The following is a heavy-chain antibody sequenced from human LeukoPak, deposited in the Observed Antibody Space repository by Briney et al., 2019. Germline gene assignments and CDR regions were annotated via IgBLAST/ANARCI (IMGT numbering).Heavy chain of an antibody. J-gene: IGHJ4*02. V-gene: IGHV4-61*02. CDR2: IYTSGST. CDR1: GGSISSASYY. Sequence: SQTLSLTCTVSGGSISSASYYWSWIRQPAGKGLEWIGRIYTSGSTNYNPSLKSRVTISVDTSKNQFSLKLSSVTAADTAVYYCARDFDYWGQGTLVTVSS. CDR3: ARDFDY.